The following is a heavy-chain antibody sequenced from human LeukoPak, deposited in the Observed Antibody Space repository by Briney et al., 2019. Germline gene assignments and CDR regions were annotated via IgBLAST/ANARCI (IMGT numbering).Heavy chain of an antibody. J-gene: IGHJ4*02. CDR2: ISSSSSTI. D-gene: IGHD3-22*01. V-gene: IGHV3-48*04. CDR1: GFTFSSYN. CDR3: ARAGGGYGYFDY. Sequence: GGSLRLSCAASGFTFSSYNINWVRQAPGKGLEWVSYISSSSSTIYYVESVKGRFTISRDNAKNALYLQMNSLRAEDTAVYYCARAGGGYGYFDYWGQGTLVTVSS.